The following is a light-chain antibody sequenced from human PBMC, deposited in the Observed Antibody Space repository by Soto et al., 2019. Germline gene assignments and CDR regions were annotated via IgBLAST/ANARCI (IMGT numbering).Light chain of an antibody. CDR3: LQDYNYPWT. Sequence: DIQMTQSPSSLSASVGDRVTITCRASERINNYLNWYQQKPGRAPKLLIYSASSLQSGIPSRFSGSGSGTDFTLTISSLQPEDFATYYCLQDYNYPWTFGQGTKVDIK. CDR2: SAS. J-gene: IGKJ1*01. CDR1: ERINNY. V-gene: IGKV1-39*01.